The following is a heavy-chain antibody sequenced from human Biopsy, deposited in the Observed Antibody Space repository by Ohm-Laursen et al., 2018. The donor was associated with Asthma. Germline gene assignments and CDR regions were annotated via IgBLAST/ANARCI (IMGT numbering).Heavy chain of an antibody. Sequence: ASVKVSCKVSGYTFIHFAIHWVRQAPGQRLEWMGWINAGDGNTKYSQKFQGRVTITRDTSASTAYMDLRSLRSEDTAMYYCARTYYDFLTGQVNDAFALWGQGTMVTVSS. CDR2: INAGDGNT. CDR1: GYTFIHFA. D-gene: IGHD3-9*01. V-gene: IGHV1-3*01. J-gene: IGHJ3*01. CDR3: ARTYYDFLTGQVNDAFAL.